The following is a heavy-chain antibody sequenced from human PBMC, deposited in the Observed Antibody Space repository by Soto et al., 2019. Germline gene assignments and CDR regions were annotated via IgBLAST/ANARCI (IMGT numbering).Heavy chain of an antibody. CDR1: GYTFRYDD. V-gene: IGHV1-8*01. D-gene: IGHD6-6*01. Sequence: VSCKASGYTFRYDDIIWVRQATGQGLEWMGWMNPNSGNTGYAQKFQGRITMTRNTSISTAYMELNRLTSDDTAVYYCASLYLSGLRIAARVWHYGMDVWGQGTTVTVSS. CDR3: ASLYLSGLRIAARVWHYGMDV. J-gene: IGHJ6*02. CDR2: MNPNSGNT.